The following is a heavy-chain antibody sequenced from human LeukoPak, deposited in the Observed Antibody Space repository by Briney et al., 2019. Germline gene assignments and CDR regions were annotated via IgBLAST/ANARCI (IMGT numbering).Heavy chain of an antibody. CDR1: GGSFNGYY. Sequence: SGTLSLTCAVYGGSFNGYYWSWIRQPPGKGPEWIGEINHSGSTNYNPSLKSRVTISVDTSKNQFSLKLSSVTAADTAVYYCASGRGHRRPFDYRGQGTLVTVSS. CDR3: ASGRGHRRPFDY. CDR2: INHSGST. V-gene: IGHV4-34*01. J-gene: IGHJ4*02.